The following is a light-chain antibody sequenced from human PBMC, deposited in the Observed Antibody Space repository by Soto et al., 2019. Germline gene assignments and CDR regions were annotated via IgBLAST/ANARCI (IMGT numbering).Light chain of an antibody. Sequence: EIVMTQSPATLSVSPGERATLSCRASQSVSSNLAWYQQKPGQAPRLLIYGASTRATAFPARFSGSGSGTEFTLTISSLQSEEFAIYYCQQYNNWPGTFGQGTKVEIK. J-gene: IGKJ1*01. CDR2: GAS. V-gene: IGKV3-15*01. CDR1: QSVSSN. CDR3: QQYNNWPGT.